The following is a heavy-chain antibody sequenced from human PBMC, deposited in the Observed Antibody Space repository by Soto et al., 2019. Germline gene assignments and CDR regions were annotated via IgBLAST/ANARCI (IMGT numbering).Heavy chain of an antibody. Sequence: ASGKVSCKASGYTVTSYYMHWVRQAPVQGLELIGIINPSFVSTSYAQKVQGRVTSAGDTSTIAVCIELSSLRSDDTGVYYCSXVXRGYCSSTSCSGGWFDPWGQGTLVTVSX. V-gene: IGHV1-46*03. CDR1: GYTVTSYY. CDR2: INPSFVST. J-gene: IGHJ5*02. CDR3: SXVXRGYCSSTSCSGGWFDP. D-gene: IGHD2-2*03.